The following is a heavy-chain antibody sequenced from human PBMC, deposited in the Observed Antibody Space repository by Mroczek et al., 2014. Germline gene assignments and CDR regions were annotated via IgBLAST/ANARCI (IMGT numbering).Heavy chain of an antibody. J-gene: IGHJ5*02. Sequence: QVQLQQWGAGLLKPSETLSLTCAVYGGSFSGYYWSWIRQPPGKGLEWIGEINHSGSTNYNPSLKSRVTISVDTSKNQFSLKLSSVTAADTAVYYCAGAVRARSWFDPWGQGTLVTVSS. CDR1: GGSFSGYY. CDR3: AGAVRARSWFDP. V-gene: IGHV4-34*01. CDR2: INHSGST. D-gene: IGHD3-10*01.